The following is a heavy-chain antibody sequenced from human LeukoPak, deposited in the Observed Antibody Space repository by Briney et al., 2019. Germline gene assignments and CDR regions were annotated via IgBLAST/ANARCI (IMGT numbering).Heavy chain of an antibody. CDR1: GYTFTSYG. V-gene: IGHV1-18*01. D-gene: IGHD3-16*01. J-gene: IGHJ3*02. CDR3: ARVWGRLGGILGRAFDI. Sequence: ASVTVSCKASGYTFTSYGISWVRQAPGQGLEGMGWISAYNGNTNYAQKLQGRVTMTTDTSTSTAYMELRSLRSDDTAVYYCARVWGRLGGILGRAFDIWGQGTMVTVSS. CDR2: ISAYNGNT.